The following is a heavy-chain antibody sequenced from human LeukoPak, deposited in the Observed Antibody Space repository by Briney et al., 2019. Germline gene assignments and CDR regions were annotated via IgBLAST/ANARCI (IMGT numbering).Heavy chain of an antibody. Sequence: PGGSLRLSCTGAGFTFGDYAMSWVRQVPGEGLEWIGFIRSKTYDKTTEYAASVKDRFTISRDDSKNIAYLQINSLRVEDTAVYYWSRSGSGDCYFCRPGQDWGQGTLITVSS. CDR2: IRSKTYDKTT. CDR1: GFTFGDYA. V-gene: IGHV3-49*04. J-gene: IGHJ4*02. D-gene: IGHD2-21*02. CDR3: SRSGSGDCYFCRPGQD.